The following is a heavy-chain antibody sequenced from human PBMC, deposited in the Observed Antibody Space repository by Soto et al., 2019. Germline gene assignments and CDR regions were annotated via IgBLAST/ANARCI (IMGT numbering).Heavy chain of an antibody. CDR3: ARLPYRSGGSCYSCYFDY. D-gene: IGHD2-15*01. CDR1: GGTFSSYA. Sequence: QVQLVQSGAEVKKPGSSVKVSCKASGGTFSSYAISWVRQAPGQGLEWMGGIIPIFGTANYAQKFQGRVTITADESTSTAYMELSSLRSEDTAVYYCARLPYRSGGSCYSCYFDYWGQGTLVTVSS. J-gene: IGHJ4*02. V-gene: IGHV1-69*12. CDR2: IIPIFGTA.